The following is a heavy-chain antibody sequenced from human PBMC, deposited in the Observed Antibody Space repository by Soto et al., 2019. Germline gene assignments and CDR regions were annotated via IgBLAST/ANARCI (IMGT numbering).Heavy chain of an antibody. CDR1: GFIFRDYY. CDR3: ARDRRGQNHFDS. CDR2: ISGSGSGV. J-gene: IGHJ4*02. Sequence: GGSLRLSCAASGFIFRDYYMSWIRQAPGKGPEWISYISGSGSGVSYADSVKGRFTISRDNAKNSLFLQINSLRGEDTAIYYCARDRRGQNHFDSWGQGDLVTVSS. V-gene: IGHV3-11*01.